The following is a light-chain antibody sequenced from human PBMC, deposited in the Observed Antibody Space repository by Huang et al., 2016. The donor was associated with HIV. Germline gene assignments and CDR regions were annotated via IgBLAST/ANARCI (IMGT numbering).Light chain of an antibody. CDR3: LQNNNYPWT. Sequence: AIQMTQSPFSLSASVGDRVTISCRVSQGIRNDLAWYQHKPWKAPKLVIYAASILQSGVPSRFSGSGSGTDFTLTINSLQPEDFATYYCLQNNNYPWTFGQGTKVEIK. CDR2: AAS. V-gene: IGKV1-6*01. CDR1: QGIRND. J-gene: IGKJ1*01.